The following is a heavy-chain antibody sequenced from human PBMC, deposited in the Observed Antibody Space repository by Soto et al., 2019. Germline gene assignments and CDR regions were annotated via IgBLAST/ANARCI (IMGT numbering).Heavy chain of an antibody. CDR1: GFSLNTSGVA. Sequence: QITLKESGPTLVKPTQTLTLTCTFSGFSLNTSGVAVGWIRQPPGKALEWLALIYWDDATRYSPSLKSRLTITQDTSKNQVVLTMTNMDPVDTATYYCAHQRTTVYYYHYGVDVWGQGTSVTVSS. V-gene: IGHV2-5*02. D-gene: IGHD4-17*01. CDR3: AHQRTTVYYYHYGVDV. J-gene: IGHJ6*02. CDR2: IYWDDAT.